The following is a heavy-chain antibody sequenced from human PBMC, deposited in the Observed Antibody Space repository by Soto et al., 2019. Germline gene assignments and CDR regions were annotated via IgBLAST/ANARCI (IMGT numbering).Heavy chain of an antibody. CDR2: ISWNSGNI. J-gene: IGHJ3*02. CDR3: AXDLRXCDTTRWAWCAFEI. Sequence: EVQLVXSGGALVQPGRSLTLSCAASGFTFDDYAMHWVRQAPGKGLEWVSSISWNSGNIAYADSVKGRFTXSXXXXKXXXXXXXXXXXXXXXAXYYCAXDLRXCDTTRWAWCAFEIWGQG. CDR1: GFTFDDYA. V-gene: IGHV3-9*01. D-gene: IGHD3-22*01.